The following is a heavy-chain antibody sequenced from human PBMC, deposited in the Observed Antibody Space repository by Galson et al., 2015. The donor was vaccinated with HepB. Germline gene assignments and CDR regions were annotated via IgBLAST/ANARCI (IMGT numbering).Heavy chain of an antibody. J-gene: IGHJ6*02. V-gene: IGHV2-26*01. Sequence: PALVKPTQTLTLTCTVSGFSLSNAGMAVSWIRQPPGKALEWLAHIFSNDAKSSSTSLKSRLTISRDTSKSQVVLTMTNMGPMDTATYYCSRLRVGASTFYYYGMDVWGQGTTVTVSS. D-gene: IGHD1-26*01. CDR1: GFSLSNAGMA. CDR3: SRLRVGASTFYYYGMDV. CDR2: IFSNDAK.